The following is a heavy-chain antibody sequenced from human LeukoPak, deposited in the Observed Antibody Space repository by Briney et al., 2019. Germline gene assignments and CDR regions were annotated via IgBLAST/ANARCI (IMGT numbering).Heavy chain of an antibody. Sequence: SETLSLTCTVSGGSLSSYYWSWIRQPPGKGLEWIGYIYYSGSTNYNPSLKSRVTISVDTSKNQFSLKLSSVTAADTAVYYCARDRVGARGFDYWGQGTLVSVAS. CDR1: GGSLSSYY. J-gene: IGHJ4*02. CDR3: ARDRVGARGFDY. D-gene: IGHD1-26*01. V-gene: IGHV4-59*01. CDR2: IYYSGST.